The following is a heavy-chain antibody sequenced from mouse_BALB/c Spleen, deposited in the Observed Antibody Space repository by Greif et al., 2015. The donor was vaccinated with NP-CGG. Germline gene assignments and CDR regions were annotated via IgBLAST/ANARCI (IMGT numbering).Heavy chain of an antibody. CDR2: IDPANGNT. CDR3: AGTYFDY. CDR1: GFNIKDTY. Sequence: VQLKRSGAELVKPGASVKLSCTASGFNIKDTYMHWVKQRPEQGLEWIGRIDPANGNTKYDPKFQSKATITADTSSNTAYLQLSSLTSEDTAVYYCAGTYFDYWGQGTTLTVSS. D-gene: IGHD3-3*01. V-gene: IGHV14-3*02. J-gene: IGHJ2*01.